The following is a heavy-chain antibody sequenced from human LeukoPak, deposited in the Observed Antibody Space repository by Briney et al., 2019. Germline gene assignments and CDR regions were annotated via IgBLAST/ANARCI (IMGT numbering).Heavy chain of an antibody. V-gene: IGHV3-74*01. CDR3: ARGYSDS. J-gene: IGHJ4*02. Sequence: GGSLRLSCAASGNYWMHWVRQAPGKGLVWVSHINGDGSWTTYADSVKGRFTISKDNAKNTVYLQMNNLRAEDTAVYYCARGYSDSWGQGALVTVSS. CDR2: INGDGSWT. CDR1: GNYW.